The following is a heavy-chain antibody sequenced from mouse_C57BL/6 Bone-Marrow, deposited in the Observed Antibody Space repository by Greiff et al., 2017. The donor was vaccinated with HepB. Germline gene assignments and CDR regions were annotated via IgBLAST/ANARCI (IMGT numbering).Heavy chain of an antibody. V-gene: IGHV1-54*01. CDR2: INPGSGGT. J-gene: IGHJ1*03. D-gene: IGHD2-5*01. CDR3: ARWGSNYGWYFDV. CDR1: GYAFTNYL. Sequence: VKLMESGAELVRPGTSVKVSCKASGYAFTNYLIEWVKQRPGQGLEWIGVINPGSGGTNYNEKFKGKATLTADKSSSTAYMQLSSLTSEDSAVYFCARWGSNYGWYFDVWGTGTTVTVSS.